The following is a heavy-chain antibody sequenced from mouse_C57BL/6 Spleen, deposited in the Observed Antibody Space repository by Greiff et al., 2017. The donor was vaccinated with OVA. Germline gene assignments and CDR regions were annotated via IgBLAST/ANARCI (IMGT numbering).Heavy chain of an antibody. J-gene: IGHJ2*01. D-gene: IGHD2-3*01. V-gene: IGHV1-5*01. Sequence: EVQLQQSGTVLARPGASVKMSCKTSGYTFTSYWMHWVKQRPGQGLEWIGAIYPGNSDTSYNQKFTGKAKLTAVTSASTAYMELSSLTNEDSAVYYCTRRRDDGYYDYFDYWGQGTTLTVSS. CDR3: TRRRDDGYYDYFDY. CDR1: GYTFTSYW. CDR2: IYPGNSDT.